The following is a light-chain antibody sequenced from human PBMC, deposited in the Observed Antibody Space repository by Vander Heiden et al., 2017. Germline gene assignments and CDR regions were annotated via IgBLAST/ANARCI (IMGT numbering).Light chain of an antibody. CDR2: GNN. CDR3: QSYDNSLSGSYV. Sequence: QSLLTPPPSVSWPPGQRVTISCTGSSYNIGAGYHVHWYQQLPGTAPKLLIYGNNNRPSGVPDRFSDAKSGTSASLGITGLQAEDEADYYCQSYDNSLSGSYVFGTGTKVTVI. CDR1: SYNIGAGYH. V-gene: IGLV1-40*01. J-gene: IGLJ1*01.